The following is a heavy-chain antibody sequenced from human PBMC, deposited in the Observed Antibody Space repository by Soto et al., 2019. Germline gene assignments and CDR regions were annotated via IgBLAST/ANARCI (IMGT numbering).Heavy chain of an antibody. CDR3: ARANFWSGKNWFDP. CDR2: ISAYNGNT. Sequence: GASVKVSCEACGYSFTSYGISWVRQAPGQGLEWMGWISAYNGNTNYAQKLQGRVTMTTDTSTSTAYMELRSLRSDDTAVYYCARANFWSGKNWFDPWGQGTLVTVSS. D-gene: IGHD3-3*01. J-gene: IGHJ5*02. CDR1: GYSFTSYG. V-gene: IGHV1-18*01.